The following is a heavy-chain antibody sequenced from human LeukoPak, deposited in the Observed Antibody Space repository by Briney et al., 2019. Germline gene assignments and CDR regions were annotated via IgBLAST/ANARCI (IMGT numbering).Heavy chain of an antibody. J-gene: IGHJ4*02. CDR3: ARHFVVTATHNYFDY. V-gene: IGHV4-59*08. CDR1: GGSISNSY. D-gene: IGHD2-21*02. CDR2: IYYSGST. Sequence: PSETLSLTCTVSGGSISNSYWNWIRQPPGKGLEWIGYIYYSGSTNYNPSLKSRVTISVDTSKNQFSLKLSSVTAADTAVYYCARHFVVTATHNYFDYWGQGTLVTVSS.